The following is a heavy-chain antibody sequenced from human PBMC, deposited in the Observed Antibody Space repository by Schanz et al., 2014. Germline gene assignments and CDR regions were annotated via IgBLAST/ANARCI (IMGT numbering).Heavy chain of an antibody. D-gene: IGHD3-10*01. CDR3: ARVRVVSMVRGVIGGNPKGY. CDR2: ITGGSTTYT. V-gene: IGHV3-21*01. CDR1: GFSVSTNY. J-gene: IGHJ4*02. Sequence: EVQLVESGGGLIQPGGSLRLSCAVSGFSVSTNYMSWVRQAPGKGLEWVSCITGGSTTYTYYADSVRGRFTISRDNAKSSVYLQMNSLRAEDTAVYYCARVRVVSMVRGVIGGNPKGYWGQGTLVTVSS.